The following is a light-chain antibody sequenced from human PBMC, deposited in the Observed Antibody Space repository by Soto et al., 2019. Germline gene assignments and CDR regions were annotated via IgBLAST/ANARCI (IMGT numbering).Light chain of an antibody. Sequence: DIQLTQSPSSVSASIGDRVTMTCRASQGVTRWLAWYQQKPGRAPKLLIYTAPSLQSGVPSRFSASGSGTDFTLTISSLQPEDFATYYCQQANTFPLTFGGGTKVEI. V-gene: IGKV1-12*01. CDR3: QQANTFPLT. CDR2: TAP. J-gene: IGKJ4*01. CDR1: QGVTRW.